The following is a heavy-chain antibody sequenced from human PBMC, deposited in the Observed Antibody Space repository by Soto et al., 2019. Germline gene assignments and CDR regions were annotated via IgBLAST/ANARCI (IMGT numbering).Heavy chain of an antibody. CDR2: ISGSGGST. Sequence: PGGSLRLSCAASGFTFSSYAMSWVRQAPGKGLEWVSAISGSGGSTYYADSVKGRFTISRDNSKNTLYLQMNSLRAEDTAVYYCAKDLGPMYYDILTGFHPHFDYWGQGTLVTVSS. V-gene: IGHV3-23*01. D-gene: IGHD3-9*01. CDR1: GFTFSSYA. J-gene: IGHJ4*02. CDR3: AKDLGPMYYDILTGFHPHFDY.